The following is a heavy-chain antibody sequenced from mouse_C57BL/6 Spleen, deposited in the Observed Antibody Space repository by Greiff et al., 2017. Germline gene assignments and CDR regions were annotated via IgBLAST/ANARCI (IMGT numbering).Heavy chain of an antibody. CDR2: IYPGDGDT. V-gene: IGHV1-82*01. CDR3: ARSEGEYYFDY. Sequence: QVQLQQSGAELVRPGASVKISCKASGYAFSSSWMNWVKQRPGKGLEWIGRIYPGDGDTNYNGKFKGKATLTADKSSSTAYMQLSSLTSEDSAVYFCARSEGEYYFDYWGQGTTLTVSS. CDR1: GYAFSSSW. J-gene: IGHJ2*01.